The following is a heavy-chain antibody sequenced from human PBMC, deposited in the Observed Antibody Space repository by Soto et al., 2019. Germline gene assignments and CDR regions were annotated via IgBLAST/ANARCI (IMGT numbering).Heavy chain of an antibody. CDR1: CGSISRGDYY. D-gene: IGHD2-21*02. V-gene: IGHV4-30-4*01. CDR2: IYYSGST. CDR3: ARGVGHIVVVTAWWFAP. J-gene: IGHJ5*02. Sequence: PAETLALACPCSCGSISRGDYYLSWICQPPGMGLEWIGYIYYSGSTYYNPSLKSRVTISVDTSKNQFSLKLSSVTAADTAVYYCARGVGHIVVVTAWWFAPWGQGTLVTVSS.